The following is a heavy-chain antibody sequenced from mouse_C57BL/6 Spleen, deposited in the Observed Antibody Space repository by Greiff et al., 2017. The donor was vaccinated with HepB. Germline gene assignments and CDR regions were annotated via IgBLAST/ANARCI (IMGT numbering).Heavy chain of an antibody. J-gene: IGHJ2*01. CDR3: AREGDYGSSYVGYFDY. CDR2: ISDGGSYT. CDR1: GFTFSSYA. Sequence: EVMLVESGGGLVKPGGSLKLSCAASGFTFSSYAMSWVRQTPEKRLEWVATISDGGSYTYYPDNVKGRFTISRDNAKNNLYLQMSHLKSEDTAMYYCAREGDYGSSYVGYFDYWGQGTTLTVSS. D-gene: IGHD1-1*01. V-gene: IGHV5-4*01.